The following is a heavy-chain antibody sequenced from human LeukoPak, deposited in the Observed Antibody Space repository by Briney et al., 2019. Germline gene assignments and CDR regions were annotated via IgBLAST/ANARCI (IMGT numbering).Heavy chain of an antibody. CDR2: IYYSGST. V-gene: IGHV4-30-4*07. Sequence: SQTLSLTCAVSGVSIRSGGYSWSWIRQPPGKGLEWIGYIYYSGSTYYNPSLKSRVTISVDTSKNQFSLKLSSVTAADTALYYCARESNYHGSGTGWFDPWGQGTLVTVSS. D-gene: IGHD3-10*01. CDR1: GVSIRSGGYS. J-gene: IGHJ5*02. CDR3: ARESNYHGSGTGWFDP.